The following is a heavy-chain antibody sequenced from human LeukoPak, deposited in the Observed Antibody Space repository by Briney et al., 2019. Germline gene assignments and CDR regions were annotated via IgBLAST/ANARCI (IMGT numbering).Heavy chain of an antibody. Sequence: PSGTLSLTCAVSGGSISSTYYWSWIRQPPGKGLEWIGYIYYSGSTNYNPSLKSRVTISVDTSKNQFSLKLSSVTAVDTAIYYCARVTRRVRGTIAAATFDIWGQGTMVTVSS. CDR1: GGSISSTYY. V-gene: IGHV4-61*01. J-gene: IGHJ3*02. D-gene: IGHD6-13*01. CDR2: IYYSGST. CDR3: ARVTRRVRGTIAAATFDI.